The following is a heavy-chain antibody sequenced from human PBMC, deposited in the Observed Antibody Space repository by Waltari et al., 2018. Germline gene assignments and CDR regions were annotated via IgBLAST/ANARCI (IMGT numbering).Heavy chain of an antibody. J-gene: IGHJ3*02. Sequence: EVQLVESGGGLVQPGGSLRLSCAASGFTFSSYSMNWVRQAPGKGLEWVSYISSSSSTIYYADSVKGRFTIARDNAKNSLYLQMNSLRAEDTAVYYCARGLGINYYDSRPLGSFDIWGQGTMVTVSS. CDR1: GFTFSSYS. CDR3: ARGLGINYYDSRPLGSFDI. V-gene: IGHV3-48*04. CDR2: ISSSSSTI. D-gene: IGHD3-22*01.